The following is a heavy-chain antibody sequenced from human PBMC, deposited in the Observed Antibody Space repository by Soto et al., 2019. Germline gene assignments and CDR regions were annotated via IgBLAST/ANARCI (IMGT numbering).Heavy chain of an antibody. D-gene: IGHD1-7*01. V-gene: IGHV4-4*02. Sequence: PSETLSLTCAVSGGSFTSNNWWTWVRQPPGQGLEWMGEIYRTGSTNYNPPLKSRVTISLDKSENKFSLKMTSLTAADTAVYYFASRYPGTSVDYWGQGTLVTVSS. CDR1: GGSFTSNNW. CDR2: IYRTGST. CDR3: ASRYPGTSVDY. J-gene: IGHJ4*02.